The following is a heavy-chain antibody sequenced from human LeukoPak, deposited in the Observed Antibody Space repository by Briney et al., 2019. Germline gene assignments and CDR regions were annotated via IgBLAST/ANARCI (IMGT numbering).Heavy chain of an antibody. D-gene: IGHD3-3*01. V-gene: IGHV3-7*01. CDR2: IKQDGSEK. CDR3: AREDDFWSIDY. Sequence: GGSLRLSCAASGFTFSSYWMSWVRQAPGKGLEWVANIKQDGSEKYYVDSVKGRFTISRDNAENSLYLQMNSLRAEDTAVYYCAREDDFWSIDYWGQGTLVTVSS. J-gene: IGHJ4*02. CDR1: GFTFSSYW.